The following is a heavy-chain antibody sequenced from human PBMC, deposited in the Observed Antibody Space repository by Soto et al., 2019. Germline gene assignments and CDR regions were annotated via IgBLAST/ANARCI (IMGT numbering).Heavy chain of an antibody. Sequence: ASVKVSCKASGYTFTSYYMHWVRQAPGQGLEWMGIINPSGGSTSYAQKFQGRVTMTRDTSTSTVYMELSSLRSEDTAVYYCARDSSPGYDLWSGYGQARTYYYMDVRGKGTTVTVSS. CDR3: ARDSSPGYDLWSGYGQARTYYYMDV. J-gene: IGHJ6*03. D-gene: IGHD3-3*01. V-gene: IGHV1-46*03. CDR1: GYTFTSYY. CDR2: INPSGGST.